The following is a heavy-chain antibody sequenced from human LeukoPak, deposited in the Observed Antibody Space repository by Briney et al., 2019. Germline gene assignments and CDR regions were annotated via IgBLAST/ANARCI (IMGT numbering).Heavy chain of an antibody. CDR3: ATGAGIAVAGVSPDDAFDI. CDR2: IYYSGST. J-gene: IGHJ3*02. Sequence: PSETPSLTCTVSGGSISSYYWSWIRQPPGKGLEWIGYIYYSGSTNYNPSLKSRVTISVDTSKNQFSLKLSSVTAADTAVYYCATGAGIAVAGVSPDDAFDIWGQGTMVTVSS. CDR1: GGSISSYY. D-gene: IGHD6-19*01. V-gene: IGHV4-59*01.